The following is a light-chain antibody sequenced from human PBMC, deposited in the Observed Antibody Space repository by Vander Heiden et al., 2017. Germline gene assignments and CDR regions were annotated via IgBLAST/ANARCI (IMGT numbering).Light chain of an antibody. V-gene: IGKV1-39*01. J-gene: IGKJ1*01. Sequence: DIQMTQSPSPLSASVGDRVTITCRASQSISTYLNWYQQRPGKAPRLLIYAASSLQSGVPSRFSGSGSGTDFTLTITSVQPEDFATYYCQQSYSDPPWTFGQGTKVEIK. CDR3: QQSYSDPPWT. CDR1: QSISTY. CDR2: AAS.